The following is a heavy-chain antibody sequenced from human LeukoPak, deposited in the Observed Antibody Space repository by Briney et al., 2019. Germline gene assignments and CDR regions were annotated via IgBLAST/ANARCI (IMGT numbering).Heavy chain of an antibody. Sequence: GRSLRLSCAASGFTFSSYAMHWVRQAPGKGMEWVAVISYDGSNKYYADSVKGRFTISRDNSKNTLYLQMNSLRAEDTAVYYCASSIVGAYYYYGMDVWGQGTTVTVSS. CDR3: ASSIVGAYYYYGMDV. V-gene: IGHV3-30*04. D-gene: IGHD1-26*01. CDR1: GFTFSSYA. CDR2: ISYDGSNK. J-gene: IGHJ6*02.